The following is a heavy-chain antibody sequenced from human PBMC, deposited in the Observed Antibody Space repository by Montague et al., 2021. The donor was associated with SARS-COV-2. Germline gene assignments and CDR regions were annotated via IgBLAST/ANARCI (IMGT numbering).Heavy chain of an antibody. V-gene: IGHV4-39*01. Sequence: SETLSLTCTVSGGSLSSSSYYWGWIRQPPGKGLEWVGCIFYSGSTNYNPSLKSRVTISVDTSKNQLSLKLSSVTAADTAVYYCARPQQQLAFDYWGQGTLVTVSS. D-gene: IGHD6-13*01. CDR2: IFYSGST. CDR3: ARPQQQLAFDY. CDR1: GGSLSSSSYY. J-gene: IGHJ4*02.